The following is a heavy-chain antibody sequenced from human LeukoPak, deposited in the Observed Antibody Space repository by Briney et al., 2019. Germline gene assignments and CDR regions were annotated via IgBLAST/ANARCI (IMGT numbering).Heavy chain of an antibody. CDR3: AKDAIDSSGYYYPLGVDAFDI. D-gene: IGHD3-22*01. J-gene: IGHJ3*02. CDR2: ISGGGGST. Sequence: PGGSLRLSCAASGFTFSSYAMSWVRQAPGKGLEWVSAISGGGGSTYYADSVKGRFTISRDNSKNTLYLQMNSLRAEDTAVYYCAKDAIDSSGYYYPLGVDAFDIWGQGTMVTVSS. CDR1: GFTFSSYA. V-gene: IGHV3-23*01.